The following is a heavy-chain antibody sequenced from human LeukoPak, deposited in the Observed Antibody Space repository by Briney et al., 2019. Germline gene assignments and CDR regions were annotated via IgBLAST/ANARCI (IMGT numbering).Heavy chain of an antibody. J-gene: IGHJ4*02. D-gene: IGHD3-10*01. CDR1: GFTVSSNY. V-gene: IGHV3-53*01. CDR3: ARDMVYGSGLYYFDY. CDR2: IYSGGST. Sequence: GGSLRLSCAASGFTVSSNYMSWVRQAPGKGLEWVSVIYSGGSTYYADSVKGRFTISRDNSKNTLYLQMNSLRAEDTPVYYCARDMVYGSGLYYFDYWGQGTLVTVSS.